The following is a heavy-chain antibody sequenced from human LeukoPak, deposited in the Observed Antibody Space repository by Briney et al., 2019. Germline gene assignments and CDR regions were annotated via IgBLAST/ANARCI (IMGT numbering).Heavy chain of an antibody. J-gene: IGHJ4*02. CDR1: GFTFSNAW. V-gene: IGHV3-15*01. D-gene: IGHD3-22*01. CDR3: TTDGYYYDSSGYELPFDY. CDR2: FKSKTDGGTT. Sequence: GGSLRLSCAASGFTFSNAWMNWVRQAPGKGLEWGGRFKSKTDGGTTDYAAPVKGRFTISRDDSKNTLYLQMNSLKTEDTALYYCTTDGYYYDSSGYELPFDYWGQGTLVTVSS.